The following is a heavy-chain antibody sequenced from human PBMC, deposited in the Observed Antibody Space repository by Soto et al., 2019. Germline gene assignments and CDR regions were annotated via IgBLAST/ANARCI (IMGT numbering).Heavy chain of an antibody. J-gene: IGHJ4*02. CDR3: AKPLQVY. CDR2: LSGSGVNA. V-gene: IGHV3-23*01. Sequence: EVQLLESGGGLVQPGGSLRLSCAASGFTFRSYAMTWVRQAPGKGLEYVSTLSGSGVNAYYADSVKGRFTISRDNSKNTLYLQMNSLRVEDTAIYYCAKPLQVYWGQGTQVTVSS. CDR1: GFTFRSYA.